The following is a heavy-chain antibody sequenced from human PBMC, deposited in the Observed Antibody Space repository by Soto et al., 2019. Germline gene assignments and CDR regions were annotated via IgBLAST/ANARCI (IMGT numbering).Heavy chain of an antibody. D-gene: IGHD3-9*01. CDR2: IFAGNGDT. V-gene: IGHV1-3*01. Sequence: QVRLVQSGTEVKKPGASMKLSCKASGYSFTSHAIHWVRRAPGQRLEWMGWIFAGNGDTEYSPKFQDRVTITRDTSANTTYIQLTSLGSEDTAVYYCARNVPHTGYYNHWGPGTLVTVSS. J-gene: IGHJ5*02. CDR3: ARNVPHTGYYNH. CDR1: GYSFTSHA.